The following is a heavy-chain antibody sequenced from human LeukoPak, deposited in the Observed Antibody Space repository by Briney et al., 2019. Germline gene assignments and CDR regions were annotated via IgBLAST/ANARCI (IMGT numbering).Heavy chain of an antibody. CDR1: GYTFTSYY. CDR2: INPNSGGT. V-gene: IGHV1-2*02. Sequence: ASVKVSCKASGYTFTSYYMHWVRQAPGQGLEWMGWINPNSGGTNYAQKFQGRVTMTRDTSISTAYMELSRLRSDDTAVYYCARNGAAAVYFDYWGQGTLVTVSS. CDR3: ARNGAAAVYFDY. D-gene: IGHD6-13*01. J-gene: IGHJ4*02.